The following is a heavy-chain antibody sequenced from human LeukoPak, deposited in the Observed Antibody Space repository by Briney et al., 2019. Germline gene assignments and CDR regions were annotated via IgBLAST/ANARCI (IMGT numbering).Heavy chain of an antibody. D-gene: IGHD1-26*01. CDR2: INHSGST. J-gene: IGHJ4*02. Sequence: SETLSLTCAVYGGSFSGYYWSWIRQPPGKGLEWIGEINHSGSTNYNPSLKSRVTISVDTSKNKFSLKLSSVTAADTAVYYCARDRWELLTGGFDYWGQGTLVTVSS. CDR3: ARDRWELLTGGFDY. V-gene: IGHV4-34*01. CDR1: GGSFSGYY.